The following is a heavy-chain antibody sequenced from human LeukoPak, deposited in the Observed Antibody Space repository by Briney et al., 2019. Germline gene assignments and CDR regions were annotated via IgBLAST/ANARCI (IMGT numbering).Heavy chain of an antibody. V-gene: IGHV3-30*02. CDR1: GFTFSSYG. CDR3: TTDGLYSIDN. CDR2: IRYDGYKR. D-gene: IGHD2-15*01. J-gene: IGHJ4*02. Sequence: PGGSLRLSCAASGFTFSSYGMHWVRQAPGQGLEWVAFIRYDGYKRYYADSVKGRFTISRDNSKNTLYLQIHSLKTEDTAVYYCTTDGLYSIDNWGQGTLVTVSS.